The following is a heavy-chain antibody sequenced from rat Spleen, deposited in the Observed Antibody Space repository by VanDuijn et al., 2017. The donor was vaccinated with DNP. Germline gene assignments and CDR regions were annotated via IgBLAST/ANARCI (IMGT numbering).Heavy chain of an antibody. CDR3: ARHSSLGADYFDY. D-gene: IGHD5-1*01. CDR1: GFTFRNYG. CDR2: ISYDGSST. J-gene: IGHJ2*01. V-gene: IGHV5-29*01. Sequence: EVQLVESGGGLVQPGRSLKLSCAASGFTFRNYGMAWVRQAPTKGLEWVATISYDGSSTYYRDSVKGRFTISRDNAKSTLYLQMDSLRSEDTATYYCARHSSLGADYFDYWGQGVMVTVSS.